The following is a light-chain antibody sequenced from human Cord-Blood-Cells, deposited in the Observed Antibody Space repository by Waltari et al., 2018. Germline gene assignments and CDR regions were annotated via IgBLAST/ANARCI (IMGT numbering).Light chain of an antibody. V-gene: IGLV2-23*03. CDR1: SSDVGRYNL. CDR3: CSYAGSSNV. J-gene: IGLJ1*01. Sequence: QSALTQPASVSGSPGQSITISCTGTSSDVGRYNLFSWYQQHPGKAPKLMIYEGSKRPSGVSNRFSGSKSGNTASLTISGLQAEDEADYYCCSYAGSSNVFGTGTKVTVL. CDR2: EGS.